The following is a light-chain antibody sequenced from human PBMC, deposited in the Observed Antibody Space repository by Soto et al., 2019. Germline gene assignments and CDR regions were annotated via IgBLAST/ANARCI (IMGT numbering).Light chain of an antibody. Sequence: EIVMTQSPVTLSVSPGERATLSCRSSQSVSSNLAWYQQKAGQAPRLLVYVASTRATGISARFSGSGSGTEFTITISSLQSEDFAVYYCQQYNNWPPVTFGGGTKVEIK. CDR2: VAS. CDR3: QQYNNWPPVT. CDR1: QSVSSN. J-gene: IGKJ4*01. V-gene: IGKV3-15*01.